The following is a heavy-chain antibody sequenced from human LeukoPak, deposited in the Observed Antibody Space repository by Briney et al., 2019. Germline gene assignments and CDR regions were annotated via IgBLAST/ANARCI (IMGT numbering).Heavy chain of an antibody. CDR2: MNPNSGNT. Sequence: GASVKFSCKASGYTFTSYDINWVRQATGQGLEWMGWMNPNSGNTGYAQKFQGRVTMTRNTSISAAYMELSSLRSEDTAVYYCARGRLSDDLEWLLPVPFDPWGQGTLVTVSS. CDR3: ARGRLSDDLEWLLPVPFDP. D-gene: IGHD3-3*01. J-gene: IGHJ5*02. CDR1: GYTFTSYD. V-gene: IGHV1-8*01.